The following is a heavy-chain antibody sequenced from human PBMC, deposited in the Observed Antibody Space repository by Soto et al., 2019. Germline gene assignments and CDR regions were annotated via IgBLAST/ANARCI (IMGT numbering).Heavy chain of an antibody. CDR2: ISARGGGL. CDR3: AKGCIEYSASVDN. J-gene: IGHJ4*02. Sequence: EVHLLESGGGLVQPGGSLRVSCAASGFSFSSYAMVWVRQAPGKGLEWVSVISARGGGLDFEDSVKGRFTISRDNYKNIVSLEMNSLRAEDTATYFCAKGCIEYSASVDNWGQGTLVVVSS. D-gene: IGHD5-12*01. CDR1: GFSFSSYA. V-gene: IGHV3-23*01.